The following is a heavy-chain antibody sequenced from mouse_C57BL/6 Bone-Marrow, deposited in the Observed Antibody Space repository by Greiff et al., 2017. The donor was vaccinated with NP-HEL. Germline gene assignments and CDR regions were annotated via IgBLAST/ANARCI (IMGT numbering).Heavy chain of an antibody. V-gene: IGHV14-4*01. CDR2: IDPENGDT. Sequence: EVQLQQSGAELVRPGASVKLSCTASGFNIKDDYMHWVKQRPEQGLEWIGWIDPENGDTEYASKFQGKATITADTSSNTAYLQLSSLTSEDTAVYYCTTTYPSYYYGSSYNYAMDYWGQGTSVTVSS. D-gene: IGHD1-1*01. CDR3: TTTYPSYYYGSSYNYAMDY. J-gene: IGHJ4*01. CDR1: GFNIKDDY.